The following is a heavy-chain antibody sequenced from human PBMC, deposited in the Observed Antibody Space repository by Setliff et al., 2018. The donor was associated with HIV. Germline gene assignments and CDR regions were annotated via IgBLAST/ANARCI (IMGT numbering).Heavy chain of an antibody. J-gene: IGHJ5*02. CDR2: IYRSGTT. CDR1: GGSFGVYR. V-gene: IGHV4-4*07. D-gene: IGHD3-10*01. CDR3: ARDRHYSGLGSYGP. Sequence: ASETLSLTCTISGGSFGVYRWSWIRQPAGRGLEWIGRIYRSGTTDYKPSLKSRVSMSLDTSRNQFSLKLTSVTAEDTAVYYCARDRHYSGLGSYGPWGPGILVTVSS.